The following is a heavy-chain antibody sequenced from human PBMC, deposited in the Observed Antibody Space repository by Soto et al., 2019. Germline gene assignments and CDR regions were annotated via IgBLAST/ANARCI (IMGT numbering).Heavy chain of an antibody. Sequence: GSSVKVSCKVSGYTLTELSMHWVRQAPGKGLEWMGGFDPEDGETIYAQKFQGRVTMTEDTSTDTAYMELSGLRSEDTAVYYCATGPPRGLLWFGEFQSYDYWGQGTLVTVSS. J-gene: IGHJ4*02. V-gene: IGHV1-24*01. CDR1: GYTLTELS. D-gene: IGHD3-10*01. CDR2: FDPEDGET. CDR3: ATGPPRGLLWFGEFQSYDY.